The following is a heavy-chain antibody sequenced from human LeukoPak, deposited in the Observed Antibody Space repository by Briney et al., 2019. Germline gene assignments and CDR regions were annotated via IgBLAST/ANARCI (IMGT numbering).Heavy chain of an antibody. J-gene: IGHJ4*02. V-gene: IGHV3-30*02. CDR3: ANAKVGATILFDY. CDR2: IRYDGSNK. CDR1: GLTFSSYG. D-gene: IGHD1-26*01. Sequence: GGSLRLSCAASGLTFSSYGMHWVRQAPGKGLEWVAFIRYDGSNKYYAHSVKGRFTIPRDNSKNTLYLQMNSLRAEDTAVYYCANAKVGATILFDYWGQRTLVTVSS.